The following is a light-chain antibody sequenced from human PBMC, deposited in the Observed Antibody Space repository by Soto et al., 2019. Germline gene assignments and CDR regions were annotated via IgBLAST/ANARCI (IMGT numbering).Light chain of an antibody. J-gene: IGKJ4*01. CDR2: DAS. Sequence: EIVLTQSPATLSLSPGERATLSCRASQSVSSYLAWYQQKPGQAPRLLIYDASNRATGIPARFSGSASGTDFTLTISSLEPEDFAVYYCQQRSNWPLTFGGATKVEIK. CDR3: QQRSNWPLT. V-gene: IGKV3-11*01. CDR1: QSVSSY.